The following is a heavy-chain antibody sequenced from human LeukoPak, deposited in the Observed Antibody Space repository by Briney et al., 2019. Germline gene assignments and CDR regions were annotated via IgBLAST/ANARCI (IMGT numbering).Heavy chain of an antibody. V-gene: IGHV3-9*01. Sequence: PGGSLRLSCAASGFTFDDYAMHWVRQAPGKGLEWVSGISWNSGSIGYADSVKGRFTISRDNAKNSLYLQMNSLRAEDTALYYCAKDKSSSGPPRYAFDIWGQGTMVTVSS. CDR3: AKDKSSSGPPRYAFDI. CDR2: ISWNSGSI. CDR1: GFTFDDYA. D-gene: IGHD3-22*01. J-gene: IGHJ3*02.